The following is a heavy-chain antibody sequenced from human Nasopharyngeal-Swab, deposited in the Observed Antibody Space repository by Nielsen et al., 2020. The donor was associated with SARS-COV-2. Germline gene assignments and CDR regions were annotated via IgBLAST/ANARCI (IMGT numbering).Heavy chain of an antibody. CDR1: GGSISSSSYY. CDR2: IYYSGST. V-gene: IGHV4-39*07. J-gene: IGHJ5*02. D-gene: IGHD5-12*01. Sequence: SETLSLTCTVSGGSISSSSYYWGWIRQPPGKGLEWIGSIYYSGSTYYNPSLQSRVTISVDTSKNQFSLKLSSVTAADTAVYYCARFSGYDYPYNWFDPWGQGTLVTVSS. CDR3: ARFSGYDYPYNWFDP.